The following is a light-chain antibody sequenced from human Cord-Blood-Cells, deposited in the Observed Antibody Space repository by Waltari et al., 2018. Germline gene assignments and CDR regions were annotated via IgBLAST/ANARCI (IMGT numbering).Light chain of an antibody. Sequence: QSALTQPASVSGSPGQSITIPCTGTSSDVGCYHYVSWYQQHPGKAPKLMIYEVSNRPSGVSNRFSGSKSGNTASLTISGLQAEDEADYYCSSYTSSSTYVFGTGTKVTVL. V-gene: IGLV2-14*01. CDR3: SSYTSSSTYV. CDR2: EVS. CDR1: SSDVGCYHY. J-gene: IGLJ1*01.